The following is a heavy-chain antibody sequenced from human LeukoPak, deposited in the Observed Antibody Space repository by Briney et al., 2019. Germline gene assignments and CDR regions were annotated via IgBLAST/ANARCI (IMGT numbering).Heavy chain of an antibody. J-gene: IGHJ3*02. CDR2: IWYDGTNK. Sequence: GGSLRLSCTASGFTFSSYGIHWVRQAPGKGLEWVAVIWYDGTNKYYADSVQGRFTISRDNSKNTLYLQMNSLRAEDTAVYYCARNKDDNGYNPLHIWGQGTMVTVSS. D-gene: IGHD5-24*01. V-gene: IGHV3-33*01. CDR1: GFTFSSYG. CDR3: ARNKDDNGYNPLHI.